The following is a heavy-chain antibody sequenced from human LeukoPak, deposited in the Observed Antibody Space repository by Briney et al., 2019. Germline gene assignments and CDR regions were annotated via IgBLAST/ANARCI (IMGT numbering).Heavy chain of an antibody. Sequence: SETLSLTCTVSSGSISSGDYYWSWIRQHPGKGLEWIGYIYYTGYTYYNPSLKSRASIAIDTSKNQFSLRLSSVTAADTAEYYCASMRSGDYVDYWGQGTLVTVSS. J-gene: IGHJ4*02. V-gene: IGHV4-31*03. CDR3: ASMRSGDYVDY. CDR2: IYYTGYT. D-gene: IGHD1-26*01. CDR1: SGSISSGDYY.